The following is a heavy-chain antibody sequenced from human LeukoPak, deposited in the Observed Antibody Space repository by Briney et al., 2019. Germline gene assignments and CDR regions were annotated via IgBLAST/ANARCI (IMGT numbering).Heavy chain of an antibody. J-gene: IGHJ3*02. D-gene: IGHD3-9*01. CDR1: GDTFSTVG. V-gene: IGHV1-18*01. Sequence: GASVKVSSKASGDTFSTVGISWVRQAPGQGLEWMGWISAHNGNTNYAQKFQGRVAMTTDTSTSTAYMELRSLRSDDTAVYYCARQSMTGNERGDDAFDIWGQGTMVTVSS. CDR2: ISAHNGNT. CDR3: ARQSMTGNERGDDAFDI.